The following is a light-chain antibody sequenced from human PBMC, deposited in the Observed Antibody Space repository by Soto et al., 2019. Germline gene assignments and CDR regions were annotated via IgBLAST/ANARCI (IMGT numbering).Light chain of an antibody. CDR2: GNS. J-gene: IGLJ2*01. V-gene: IGLV1-40*01. Sequence: QSVLTQPPSVSGAPGQRVTISCTGSSSNIGAGYDVHWYQQLPGTAPKLLIYGNSNRPSEVPDRFSGSKSGTSASLAITGLQAEDEADYYCQSYDSSLSGHVVFGGGTKLTVL. CDR1: SSNIGAGYD. CDR3: QSYDSSLSGHVV.